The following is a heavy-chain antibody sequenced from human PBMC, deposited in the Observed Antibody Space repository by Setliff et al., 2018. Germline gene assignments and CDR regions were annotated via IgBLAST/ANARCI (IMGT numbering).Heavy chain of an antibody. J-gene: IGHJ4*02. Sequence: SETLSLTCAVYGGSFSGYYWSWIRQPPGKRLEWIGYIYSSGSTYYNPSLKSRVTISVDTSKNQFSLKVNSVTVADTAVYYCARSFSRREKFLLDYWGQGALVTVSS. CDR1: GGSFSGYY. CDR3: ARSFSRREKFLLDY. CDR2: IYSSGST. V-gene: IGHV4-34*01.